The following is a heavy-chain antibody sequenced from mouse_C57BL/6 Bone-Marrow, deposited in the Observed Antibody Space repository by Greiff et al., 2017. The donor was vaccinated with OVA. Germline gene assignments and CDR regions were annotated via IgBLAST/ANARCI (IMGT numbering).Heavy chain of an antibody. J-gene: IGHJ4*01. V-gene: IGHV6-3*01. D-gene: IGHD2-5*01. CDR3: TGYSNLYAMDY. CDR2: IRLKSDNYAT. CDR1: GPHYINYL. Sequence: EVKLEESGGGLVQPGGSMKLSCVASGPHYINYLMNWVRQSPEKGLEWVAQIRLKSDNYATHYAESVKGRFTISRDDSKSSVYLQMNNLRAEDTGIYYCTGYSNLYAMDYWGQGTSVTVSS.